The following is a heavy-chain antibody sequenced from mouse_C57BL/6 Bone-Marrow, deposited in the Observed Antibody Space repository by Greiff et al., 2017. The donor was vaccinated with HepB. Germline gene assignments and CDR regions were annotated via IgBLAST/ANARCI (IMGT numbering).Heavy chain of an antibody. J-gene: IGHJ3*01. CDR3: ARWGDGYYDFAY. V-gene: IGHV1-61*01. D-gene: IGHD2-3*01. Sequence: QVQLQQPGAELVRPGSSVKLSCKASGYTFTSYWMDWVKQRPGQGLEWIGNIYPSDSETHYNQKFKDKATLTVDKSSSTAYMQLSSLTSEDSAVYYCARWGDGYYDFAYWGQGTLVTVSA. CDR2: IYPSDSET. CDR1: GYTFTSYW.